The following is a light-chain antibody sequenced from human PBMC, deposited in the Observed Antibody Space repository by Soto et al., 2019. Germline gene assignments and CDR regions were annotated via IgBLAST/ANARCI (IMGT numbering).Light chain of an antibody. Sequence: EIVMTQSPATLSVSPGETATLSCRASQSVSSSLAWYQQKPGQAPRLLISDASTRAAGLPARFSGSGSGTVFALTISSLQSEDFAFYFCQQSNNWPKTFGQGTKVEMK. J-gene: IGKJ1*01. V-gene: IGKV3-15*01. CDR1: QSVSSS. CDR3: QQSNNWPKT. CDR2: DAS.